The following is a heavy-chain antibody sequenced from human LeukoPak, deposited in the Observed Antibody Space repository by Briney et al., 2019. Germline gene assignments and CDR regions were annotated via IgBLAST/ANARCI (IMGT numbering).Heavy chain of an antibody. Sequence: GESLQISCKGSGYSFTSYWIGWVRQMPGKGLEWMGIIYPGDSDTRYSPSFQGQVTISADKSISTAYLQWSSLKASDTAMYYCARHRGATVVSDAFDIWGQGTMVTVSS. V-gene: IGHV5-51*01. CDR1: GYSFTSYW. CDR3: ARHRGATVVSDAFDI. D-gene: IGHD4-23*01. J-gene: IGHJ3*02. CDR2: IYPGDSDT.